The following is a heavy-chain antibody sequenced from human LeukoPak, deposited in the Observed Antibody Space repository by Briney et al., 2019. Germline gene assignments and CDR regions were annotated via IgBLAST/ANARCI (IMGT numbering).Heavy chain of an antibody. V-gene: IGHV1-2*02. CDR3: ARGKRLWFGELYY. CDR2: INPNSGGT. Sequence: ASVKVSCKASGYTFTSYGISWVRQAPGQGLEWMGWINPNSGGTNYAQKFQGRVTMTRDTSISTAYMELSRLRSDDTAVYYCARGKRLWFGELYYWGQGTLVTVSS. D-gene: IGHD3-10*01. CDR1: GYTFTSYG. J-gene: IGHJ4*02.